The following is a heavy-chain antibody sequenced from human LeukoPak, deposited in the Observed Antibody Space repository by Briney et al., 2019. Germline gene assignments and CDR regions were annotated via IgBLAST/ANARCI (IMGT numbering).Heavy chain of an antibody. CDR2: IYYSGST. D-gene: IGHD6-19*01. Sequence: PSETLSLTCTVSGGSISSSSYYWGWIRQPPWKGLEWIGSIYYSGSTYYNPSLKSRVTISVDTSKNQFSLKLSSVTAADTAVYYCARTRVIAVAGVPILWGQGTLVTVSS. CDR3: ARTRVIAVAGVPIL. V-gene: IGHV4-39*01. J-gene: IGHJ4*02. CDR1: GGSISSSSYY.